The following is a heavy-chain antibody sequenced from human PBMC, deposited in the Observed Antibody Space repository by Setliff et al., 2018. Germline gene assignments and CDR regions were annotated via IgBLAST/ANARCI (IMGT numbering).Heavy chain of an antibody. J-gene: IGHJ3*02. CDR3: ASPRSGIIDAFDI. Sequence: SVKVSCKASGGTFSSYAISWVRQAPGQGLEWMGGIIPIFGTANYAQKFQGRVTITADESTSTAYMELSSLRSEDTAVYYCASPRSGIIDAFDIWGQGTMVTVSS. CDR2: IIPIFGTA. CDR1: GGTFSSYA. V-gene: IGHV1-69*13.